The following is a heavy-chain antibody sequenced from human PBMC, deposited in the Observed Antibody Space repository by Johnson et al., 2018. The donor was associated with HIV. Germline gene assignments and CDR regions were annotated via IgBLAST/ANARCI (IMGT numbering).Heavy chain of an antibody. D-gene: IGHD3-3*01. CDR1: GLTVSTNY. CDR3: ARGPPVQYNFWIGYKGPFDI. V-gene: IGHV3-66*01. J-gene: IGHJ3*02. Sequence: EVQLVESGGTLVQPGGSLRVSCAASGLTVSTNYMSWVRQTPGKGLEWVSVIDSGGKTYNADSVKGRFTISRDESKNTLYLQMNSLRVEDTAVYYLARGPPVQYNFWIGYKGPFDIWGQGTMVTVSS. CDR2: IDSGGKT.